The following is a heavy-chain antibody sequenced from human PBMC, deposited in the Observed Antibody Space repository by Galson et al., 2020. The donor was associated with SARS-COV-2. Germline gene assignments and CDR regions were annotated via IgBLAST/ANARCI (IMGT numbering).Heavy chain of an antibody. D-gene: IGHD3-22*01. Sequence: TGGSLRLSCAASGFTFSSYSMNWVRQAPGKGLEWVSSISSSSSYIYYADSVKGRFTISRDNAKNSLYLQMNSLRAEDTAVYYCARDITMIVRDAFDIWGQGTMVTVSS. CDR3: ARDITMIVRDAFDI. J-gene: IGHJ3*02. CDR2: ISSSSSYI. CDR1: GFTFSSYS. V-gene: IGHV3-21*01.